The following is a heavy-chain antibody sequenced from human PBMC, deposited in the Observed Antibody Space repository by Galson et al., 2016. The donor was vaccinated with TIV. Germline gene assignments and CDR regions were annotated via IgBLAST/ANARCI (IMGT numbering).Heavy chain of an antibody. J-gene: IGHJ4*02. Sequence: SVKVSCKASGGIFRSQAISWVRQAPGQGLEWMGGIIAIFATVTYAQKFQHRLSITADESTSTSYMELNSLRAEDTAIYFCAKDRQWIPSSLDYWGQGILVTVSS. CDR1: GGIFRSQA. CDR2: IIAIFATV. V-gene: IGHV1-69*13. D-gene: IGHD5-18*01. CDR3: AKDRQWIPSSLDY.